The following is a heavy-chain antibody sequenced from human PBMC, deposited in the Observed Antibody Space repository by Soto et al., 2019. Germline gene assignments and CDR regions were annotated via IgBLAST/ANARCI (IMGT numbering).Heavy chain of an antibody. CDR2: IYYSGST. D-gene: IGHD3-3*01. CDR1: GGSISSSSYY. Sequence: SETLSLTCTFSGGSISSSSYYWGWIRQPPGKGLEWIGSIYYSGSTYYNPSLKSRVTISVDTSKNQFSLKLSSVTAADTAVYYCARQHYDFWSGYSFGDYWGQGTLVTVSS. V-gene: IGHV4-39*01. J-gene: IGHJ4*02. CDR3: ARQHYDFWSGYSFGDY.